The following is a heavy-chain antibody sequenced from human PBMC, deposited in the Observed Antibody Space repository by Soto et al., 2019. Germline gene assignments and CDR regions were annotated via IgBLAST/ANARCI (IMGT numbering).Heavy chain of an antibody. CDR1: GGTFSSYA. J-gene: IGHJ6*02. CDR3: ARAVGATSSYYYYGMDV. D-gene: IGHD1-26*01. V-gene: IGHV1-69*13. Sequence: SVKVSCKASGGTFSSYAISWVRQAPGQGLEWMGGIIPIFGTANYAQKFQGRVTITADESTSTAYMELSSLRSEDTAVYYCARAVGATSSYYYYGMDVWGQGTTVTVSS. CDR2: IIPIFGTA.